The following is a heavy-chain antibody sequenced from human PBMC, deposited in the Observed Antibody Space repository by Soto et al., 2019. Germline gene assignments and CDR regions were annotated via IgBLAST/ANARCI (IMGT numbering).Heavy chain of an antibody. D-gene: IGHD2-15*01. CDR3: APRRSYCSGGSCYSGFDY. Sequence: QITLKESGPTLVKPTQTLTLTCTFSGFSLSTSGVGVGWIRQPPGKALEWLALIYWDDDKRYSPSLKSRLTITTHPSKNQVVLTMTNMDPVDTATYYCAPRRSYCSGGSCYSGFDYWGQGPLVTVSS. CDR1: GFSLSTSGVG. J-gene: IGHJ4*02. V-gene: IGHV2-5*02. CDR2: IYWDDDK.